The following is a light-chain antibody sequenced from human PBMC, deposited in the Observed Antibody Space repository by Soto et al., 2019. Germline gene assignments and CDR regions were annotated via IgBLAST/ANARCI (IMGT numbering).Light chain of an antibody. CDR2: AAS. CDR1: QSISSY. V-gene: IGKV1-39*01. Sequence: DIQMTQSPSSLSASVGDRVTITFGASQSISSYLNWYQQKPGKAPKLLIYAASSLQSGVPSRFSGSGSGTDFTLTISSLQLEDFATYYCQQNYSTPLAFGGGTKVDIK. CDR3: QQNYSTPLA. J-gene: IGKJ4*01.